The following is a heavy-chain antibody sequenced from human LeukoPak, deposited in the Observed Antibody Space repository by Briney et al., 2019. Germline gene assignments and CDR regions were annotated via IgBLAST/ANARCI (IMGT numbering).Heavy chain of an antibody. V-gene: IGHV4-39*01. D-gene: IGHD3-22*01. Sequence: SETLSLTCTVSGGSISSSSYYWGWIRHPPGKGLEWIGTIYDRGSTYYDPSLKSRVTISADTSKNQFSLKLSSVTAADTAEYYCARHDSSGPYNAFDVWGQGTMVTVSS. CDR3: ARHDSSGPYNAFDV. J-gene: IGHJ3*01. CDR1: GGSISSSSYY. CDR2: IYDRGST.